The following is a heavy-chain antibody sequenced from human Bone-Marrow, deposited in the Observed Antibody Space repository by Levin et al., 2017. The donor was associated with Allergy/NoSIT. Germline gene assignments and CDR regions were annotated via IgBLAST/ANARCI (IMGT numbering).Heavy chain of an antibody. J-gene: IGHJ4*02. CDR3: TVTPMGGTADY. V-gene: IGHV3-73*01. CDR2: IRSKAKSYAR. D-gene: IGHD1-26*01. Sequence: GESLKISCAASGFSFSDSAMHWVRQASGKRLEWVGRIRSKAKSYAREYGASVKGRFIISRDDSKNTAFLQMNSLNTDDTAVYYCTVTPMGGTADYWGQGTLVTVS. CDR1: GFSFSDSA.